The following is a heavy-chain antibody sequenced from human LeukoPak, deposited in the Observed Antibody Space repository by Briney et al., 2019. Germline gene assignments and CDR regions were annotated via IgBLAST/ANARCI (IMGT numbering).Heavy chain of an antibody. Sequence: SQTLSLTCTVSGGSISSYYWSWIRQPPGKGLEWIGYIYYSGSTNYNPSLKSRVTISVDTSKNQFSLKLSSVTAADTAVYYCARHLVGAEAFDIWGQGTMVTVSS. J-gene: IGHJ3*02. CDR3: ARHLVGAEAFDI. CDR2: IYYSGST. V-gene: IGHV4-59*08. D-gene: IGHD1-26*01. CDR1: GGSISSYY.